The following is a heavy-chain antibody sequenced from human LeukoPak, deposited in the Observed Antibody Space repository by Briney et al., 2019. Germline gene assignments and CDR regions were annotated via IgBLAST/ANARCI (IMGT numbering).Heavy chain of an antibody. CDR3: ARVAWSAQLGADY. Sequence: MASETLSLTCTVSGGSFGTYYWSWIRQPPGKGLEWIGYIYYSGSTYYNPSLKSRVTISVDTSKNQFSLKLSSVTAADTAVYYCARVAWSAQLGADYWGQGTLVTVSS. CDR1: GGSFGTYY. CDR2: IYYSGST. J-gene: IGHJ4*02. D-gene: IGHD3-3*01. V-gene: IGHV4-59*08.